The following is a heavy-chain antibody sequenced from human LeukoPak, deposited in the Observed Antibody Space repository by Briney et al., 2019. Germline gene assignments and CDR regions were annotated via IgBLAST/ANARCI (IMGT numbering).Heavy chain of an antibody. CDR2: IYTSGST. Sequence: PPETLSLTCTVSGGSISSYYWSWIRRPAGKGLEWIGRIYTSGSTNYNPSLKSRVTMSVDTSKNQFSLKLSSVTAADTAVYYCARGLPYSSSWYGAFDIWGQGTMVTVSS. CDR3: ARGLPYSSSWYGAFDI. D-gene: IGHD6-13*01. V-gene: IGHV4-4*07. CDR1: GGSISSYY. J-gene: IGHJ3*02.